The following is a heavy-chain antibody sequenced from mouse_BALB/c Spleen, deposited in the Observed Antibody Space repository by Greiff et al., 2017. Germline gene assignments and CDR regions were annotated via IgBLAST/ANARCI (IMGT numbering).Heavy chain of an antibody. J-gene: IGHJ3*01. CDR2: IDPANGNT. Sequence: EVQLQQSGAELVKPGASVKLSCTASGFNIKDTYMHWVKQRPEQGLEWIGRIDPANGNTKYDPKFQGKATITADTSSNTAYLQLSSLTSEDTAVYYCAPGLIYYDYDGFAYWGQGTLVTVSA. CDR1: GFNIKDTY. V-gene: IGHV14-3*02. CDR3: APGLIYYDYDGFAY. D-gene: IGHD2-4*01.